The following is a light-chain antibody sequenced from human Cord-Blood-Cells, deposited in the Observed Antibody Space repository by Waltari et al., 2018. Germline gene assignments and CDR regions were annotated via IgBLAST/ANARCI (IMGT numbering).Light chain of an antibody. CDR2: DDS. CDR1: NIGSKR. Sequence: SYVLTHPPSVSVAPGKTARITGGGNNIGSKRVTWYQQKPGQAPVLVVYDDSDRPSGIPERFSGSNAGNTATLTISRVEAGDEADYYCQVWDSSSDHVVFGGGTKLTVL. CDR3: QVWDSSSDHVV. V-gene: IGLV3-21*03. J-gene: IGLJ2*01.